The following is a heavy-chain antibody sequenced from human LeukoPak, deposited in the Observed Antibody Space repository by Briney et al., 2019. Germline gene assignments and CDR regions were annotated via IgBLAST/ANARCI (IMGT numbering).Heavy chain of an antibody. CDR2: IYHTVRT. V-gene: IGHV4-39*07. D-gene: IGHD6-13*01. Sequence: SETLSLTCTVSGGSITSSSYYWGWIRQPPVKGLEWIWEIYHTVRTNYNPYLKSRVTISVNTTKTQFSMKLSSVTAADTDVYYCERSGLLEDSSGWYCHYWGQGTLVTVSS. CDR3: ERSGLLEDSSGWYCHY. CDR1: GGSITSSSYY. J-gene: IGHJ4*02.